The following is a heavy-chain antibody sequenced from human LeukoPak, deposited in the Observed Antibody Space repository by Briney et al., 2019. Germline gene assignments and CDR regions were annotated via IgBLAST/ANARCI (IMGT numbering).Heavy chain of an antibody. CDR1: GGSIGSYY. CDR2: IYYSGST. D-gene: IGHD4-17*01. CDR3: ARDLSYGDYVDAFDI. J-gene: IGHJ3*02. Sequence: SETLSLTCTVSGGSIGSYYWSWIRQPPGKGLEWIGYIYYSGSTNYNPSLKSRVTISVDTSKNQFSLKLSSVTAADTAVYYCARDLSYGDYVDAFDIWGQGTMVTVSS. V-gene: IGHV4-59*01.